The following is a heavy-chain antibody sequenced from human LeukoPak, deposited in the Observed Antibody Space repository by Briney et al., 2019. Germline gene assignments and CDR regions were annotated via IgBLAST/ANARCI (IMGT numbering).Heavy chain of an antibody. J-gene: IGHJ4*02. CDR3: ARESLSQGYFDY. Sequence: ASVKVSCKASGYTFTSYAIHWVRQAPGQRLEWMGWINAGNGNTKYSQEFQGRVTITRDTSASTAYMELSSLRSEDMAVYYCARESLSQGYFDYWGQGTLVTVSS. CDR2: INAGNGNT. V-gene: IGHV1-3*03. CDR1: GYTFTSYA.